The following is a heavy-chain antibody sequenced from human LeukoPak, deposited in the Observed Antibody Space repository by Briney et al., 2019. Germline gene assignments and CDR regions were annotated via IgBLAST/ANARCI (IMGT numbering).Heavy chain of an antibody. Sequence: ASVKVSCKVSGYTLTELSMHWVRQAPGKGLEWMGGFDPEDGETIYAQKFQGRVTMTEDTSTDTAYMELSSLRSEDTAVYYCATELGTTSLCVFGGTLFKFDYWGQGTLVTVSS. V-gene: IGHV1-24*01. CDR2: FDPEDGET. J-gene: IGHJ4*02. CDR1: GYTLTELS. CDR3: ATELGTTSLCVFGGTLFKFDY. D-gene: IGHD2-15*01.